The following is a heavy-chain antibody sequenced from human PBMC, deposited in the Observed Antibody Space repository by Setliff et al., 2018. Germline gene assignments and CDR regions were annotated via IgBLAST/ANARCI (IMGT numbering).Heavy chain of an antibody. CDR3: AIDSLPRYCTNGVCYEEFDY. Sequence: PSETLSLTCAVYGGSFRGYYWSWIRQPPGKRLEWIGEIIHSGSTNYNPSLKSRVTMSVDTSKNQFSLKLSSVTAADTAVYYCAIDSLPRYCTNGVCYEEFDYWGQGTLVTVSS. CDR2: IIHSGST. V-gene: IGHV4-34*12. D-gene: IGHD2-8*01. CDR1: GGSFRGYY. J-gene: IGHJ4*02.